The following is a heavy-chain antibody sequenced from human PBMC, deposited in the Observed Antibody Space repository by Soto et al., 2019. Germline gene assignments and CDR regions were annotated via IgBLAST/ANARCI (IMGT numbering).Heavy chain of an antibody. V-gene: IGHV1-46*03. J-gene: IGHJ3*02. CDR2: INPTGDVT. CDR1: GYTFTTYY. Sequence: ASVKVSCKASGYTFTTYYIHWVRQAPGQGLEWMGIINPTGDVTIYAQKFQGRVTVTRDTSTSTVYMELNSLTSEDTAVYYCVKDGGTLPNVVNYPFDIWGQGTKVTVSS. CDR3: VKDGGTLPNVVNYPFDI. D-gene: IGHD3-16*01.